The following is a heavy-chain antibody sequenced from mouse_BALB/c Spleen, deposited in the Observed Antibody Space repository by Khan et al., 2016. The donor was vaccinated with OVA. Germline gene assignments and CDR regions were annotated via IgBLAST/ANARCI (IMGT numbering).Heavy chain of an antibody. D-gene: IGHD3-3*01. CDR1: GYTFPEYT. CDR3: ARDAGRY. V-gene: IGHV1-18*01. Sequence: VQLKESGPELVKPGASVKISCKTSGYTFPEYTVHWVKQSLGKSLDWIGVINPKNGDTAYNQKFKGKATLTVDKSSSTAYMEFRSLTSEASAVYYCARDAGRYWGQGTSVTVAS. J-gene: IGHJ4*01. CDR2: INPKNGDT.